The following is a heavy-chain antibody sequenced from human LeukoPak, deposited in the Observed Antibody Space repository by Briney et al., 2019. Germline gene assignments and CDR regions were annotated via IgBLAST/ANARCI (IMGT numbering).Heavy chain of an antibody. J-gene: IGHJ6*04. Sequence: GASLKISCKGSGYSFTSYWIGWVRQLPGKGLEWMGIIYPGDSDTRYSPSFQGQVTISADKSISTAYLQWSSLKASDTAMYYCARHAYCGGDCYSPADVWGKGTTVTVSS. CDR3: ARHAYCGGDCYSPADV. V-gene: IGHV5-51*01. CDR1: GYSFTSYW. D-gene: IGHD2-21*02. CDR2: IYPGDSDT.